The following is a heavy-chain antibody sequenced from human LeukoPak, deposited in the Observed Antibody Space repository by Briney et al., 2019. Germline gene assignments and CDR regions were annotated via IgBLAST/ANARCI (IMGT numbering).Heavy chain of an antibody. CDR1: GGSISSYF. CDR2: LYNSGST. D-gene: IGHD6-19*01. CDR3: ARQPSAWYLHFDS. J-gene: IGHJ4*02. Sequence: SETLSLTCIVSGGSISSYFWSWIRQPPGKGLEWIGYLYNSGSTNYNPSLKSRVTISVDTSKNQFSLKLTSVTAADTAVYYCARQPSAWYLHFDSWGQGTLVTVSS. V-gene: IGHV4-59*01.